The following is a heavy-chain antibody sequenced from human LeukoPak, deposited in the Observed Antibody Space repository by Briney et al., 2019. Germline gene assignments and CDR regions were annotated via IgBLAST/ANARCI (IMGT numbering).Heavy chain of an antibody. CDR1: GFTFSAYG. D-gene: IGHD6-19*01. V-gene: IGHV3-23*01. J-gene: IGHJ4*02. CDR2: VSGADGTT. CDR3: AIAKGPVDIVVAATGVFGY. Sequence: PGGSLRLSCAASGFTFSAYGMSWVRQSPRKGLEWVSGVSGADGTTYYADSVKGRFTISRDNSKNMLYLQMNSLRADDTAVYYCAIAKGPVDIVVAATGVFGYWGQGTLVTVSS.